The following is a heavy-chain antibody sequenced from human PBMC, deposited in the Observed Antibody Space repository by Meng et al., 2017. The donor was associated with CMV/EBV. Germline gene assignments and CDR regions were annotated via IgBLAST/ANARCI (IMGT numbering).Heavy chain of an antibody. J-gene: IGHJ6*02. CDR2: INPNSGGT. V-gene: IGHV1-2*02. Sequence: ASVKVSCKASGYTFTGYYMHWVRQAPGQGLEWMGWINPNSGGTNYAQKFQGRVTMTRDTSISTAYMELSRLRSDDTAVCYCARERVIVVVPAATTYYYYGMDVWGQGTTVTVSS. D-gene: IGHD2-2*01. CDR3: ARERVIVVVPAATTYYYYGMDV. CDR1: GYTFTGYY.